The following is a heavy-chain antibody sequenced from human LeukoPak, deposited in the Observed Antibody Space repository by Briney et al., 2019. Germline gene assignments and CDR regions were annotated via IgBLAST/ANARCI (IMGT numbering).Heavy chain of an antibody. CDR2: INHSGST. Sequence: SETLSLTCAVYGGSFSGYYWSWIRQPPGKGLEWIGEINHSGSTNYNPSLKSRIAISVDTSKNQFSLKLSSVTAADTAVYYCARGNIVVVTAIPYYYYYMDVWGKGTTVTVSS. J-gene: IGHJ6*03. V-gene: IGHV4-34*01. CDR3: ARGNIVVVTAIPYYYYYMDV. CDR1: GGSFSGYY. D-gene: IGHD2-21*02.